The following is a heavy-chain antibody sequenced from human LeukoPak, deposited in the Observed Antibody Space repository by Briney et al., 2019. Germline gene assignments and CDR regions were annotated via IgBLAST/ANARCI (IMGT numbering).Heavy chain of an antibody. CDR3: AREGAAYDY. CDR1: GFTFSSYW. CDR2: INSDGSST. Sequence: GESLRLSCAASGFTFSSYWMHWVRQAPGKGLVWVSRINSDGSSTSNADSVKGRFTISRDNAKNTLYLQMNSLRADDTAVYYCAREGAAYDYWGQGTLVTVSS. D-gene: IGHD6-25*01. V-gene: IGHV3-74*01. J-gene: IGHJ4*02.